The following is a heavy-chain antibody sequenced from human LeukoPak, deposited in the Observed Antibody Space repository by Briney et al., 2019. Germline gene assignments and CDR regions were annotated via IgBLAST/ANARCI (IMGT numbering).Heavy chain of an antibody. J-gene: IGHJ5*02. D-gene: IGHD3-22*01. V-gene: IGHV4-59*01. CDR3: ARSYRGAMIVP. Sequence: SETLSLTCTVSGGSISSYYWSWIRQPPGKGLEWIWYIYYSGSTNYNPSLKSRVTISVDTSKNQFSLKLSSVTAADTAVYYCARSYRGAMIVPWGQGTLVTVSS. CDR1: GGSISSYY. CDR2: IYYSGST.